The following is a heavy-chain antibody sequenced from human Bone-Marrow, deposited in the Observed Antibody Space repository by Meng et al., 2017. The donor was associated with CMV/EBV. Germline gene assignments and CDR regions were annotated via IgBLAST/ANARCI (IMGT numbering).Heavy chain of an antibody. J-gene: IGHJ6*02. CDR2: INSDGSST. CDR1: GFTFSSYW. V-gene: IGHV3-74*01. D-gene: IGHD3-3*01. Sequence: GGSLRLSCAASGFTFSSYWMHWVRQAPGKGLVWVSRINSDGSSTSYADSVKGRFTISRDNAKNTLYLQMNSLRAEDTAVYYCARLSLYDSVGYYYYGMDVWGQGTTVTGSS. CDR3: ARLSLYDSVGYYYYGMDV.